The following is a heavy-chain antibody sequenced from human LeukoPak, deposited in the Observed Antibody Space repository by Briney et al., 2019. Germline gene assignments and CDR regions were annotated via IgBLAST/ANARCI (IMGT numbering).Heavy chain of an antibody. D-gene: IGHD4-11*01. Sequence: EASVKVSCKASGYRLRNHGISWVRQAPGQGLERMGWIGADSGDTHGDTHSAEKLQGRVTMTTDTSTGTAYMDLRSLTSDDTAVYYCARGSSPYNWYFDLWGRGTLVTVSS. CDR1: GYRLRNHG. CDR3: ARGSSPYNWYFDL. V-gene: IGHV1-18*01. CDR2: IGADSGDTHGDT. J-gene: IGHJ2*01.